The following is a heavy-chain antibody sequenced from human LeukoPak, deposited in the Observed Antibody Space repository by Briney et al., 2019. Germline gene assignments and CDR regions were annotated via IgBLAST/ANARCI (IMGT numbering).Heavy chain of an antibody. V-gene: IGHV4-59*08. CDR1: GGSISSFY. Sequence: SETLSLTCTVSGGSISSFYWSWIRQPPGKGLEWIGYIYYSGSTNYNTSLKSRVTISVDTTKNQFSLKLSSVTAADTAVYYCARLGDPHTAIVRGAFDIWGQGTMVTVSS. J-gene: IGHJ3*02. CDR2: IYYSGST. D-gene: IGHD5-18*01. CDR3: ARLGDPHTAIVRGAFDI.